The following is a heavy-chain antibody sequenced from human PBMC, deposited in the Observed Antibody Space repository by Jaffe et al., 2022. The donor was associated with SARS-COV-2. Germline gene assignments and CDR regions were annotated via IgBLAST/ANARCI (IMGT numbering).Heavy chain of an antibody. J-gene: IGHJ6*02. CDR2: IIPIFGTA. V-gene: IGHV1-69*01. Sequence: QVQLVQSGAEVKKPGSSVKVSCKASGGTFSSYAISWVRQAPGQGLEWMGGIIPIFGTANYAQKFQGRVTITADESTSTAYMELSSLRSEDTAVYYCARTRPPARTEDIVVVPAYYYYGMDVWGQGTTVTVSS. CDR1: GGTFSSYA. CDR3: ARTRPPARTEDIVVVPAYYYYGMDV. D-gene: IGHD2-2*01.